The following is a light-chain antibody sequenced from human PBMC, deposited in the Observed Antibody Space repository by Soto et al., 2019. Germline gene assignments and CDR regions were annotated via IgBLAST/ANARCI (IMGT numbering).Light chain of an antibody. Sequence: EIVLTQSPGTLSLSPGERATLSCRASQSVSSSYLAWYQQNPGQAPRLLIYDTSSRATGIPDRFSGSGSGTDVTLTISRLEPEDFAVYYCQQYGSSRTFGQGTKVEIK. J-gene: IGKJ1*01. CDR3: QQYGSSRT. V-gene: IGKV3-20*01. CDR1: QSVSSSY. CDR2: DTS.